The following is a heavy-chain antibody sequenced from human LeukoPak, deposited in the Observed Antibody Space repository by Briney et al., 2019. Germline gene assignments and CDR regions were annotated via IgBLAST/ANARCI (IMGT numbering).Heavy chain of an antibody. CDR2: IRSDGSST. V-gene: IGHV3-30*02. CDR1: GFTFTNYG. CDR3: AKDREVTNFQYYYMDV. D-gene: IGHD4-17*01. J-gene: IGHJ6*03. Sequence: PGGSLRLSCAASGFTFTNYGINWVRQAPGKGLEWVAFIRSDGSSTYYADSVKGRFTISRDNSKNTMYLQMNSLRAEDTAVYHCAKDREVTNFQYYYMDVWGRGTTVTVSS.